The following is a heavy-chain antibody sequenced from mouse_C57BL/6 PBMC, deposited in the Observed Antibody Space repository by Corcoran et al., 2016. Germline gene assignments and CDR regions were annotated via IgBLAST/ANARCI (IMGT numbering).Heavy chain of an antibody. CDR1: GYTFTTYG. D-gene: IGHD1-1*01. J-gene: IGHJ4*01. CDR2: INTYSGVP. Sequence: QIQLVQSGPELKKPGETVKISCKASGYTFTTYGMSWVKQAPGKGLKWMGWINTYSGVPTYADDFKGRFAFSLETSASTAYLQINNLKNEDTATYFCARWGYYGSSQIYYAMDYWGQGTSVTVSS. CDR3: ARWGYYGSSQIYYAMDY. V-gene: IGHV9-3*01.